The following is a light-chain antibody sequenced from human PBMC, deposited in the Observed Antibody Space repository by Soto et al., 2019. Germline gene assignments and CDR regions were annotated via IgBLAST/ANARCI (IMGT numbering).Light chain of an antibody. V-gene: IGKV3-11*01. CDR1: KRVDSF. Sequence: EIVLTQSPATLSLSPGERATLSCRASKRVDSFLSWYQQKPVQAPRLLIYDASYRATTVPARFSGSGSGTEFSLIISSIELEDFVFYYCQQHNNWTLLFTFGPGTTVEIK. CDR3: QQHNNWTLLFT. CDR2: DAS. J-gene: IGKJ3*01.